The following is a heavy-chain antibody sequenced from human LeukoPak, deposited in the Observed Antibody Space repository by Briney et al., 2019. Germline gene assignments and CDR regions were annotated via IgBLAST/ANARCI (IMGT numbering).Heavy chain of an antibody. D-gene: IGHD3-10*01. J-gene: IGHJ4*02. CDR3: ARVPYVSGTFDY. CDR1: GFTFSSHV. V-gene: IGHV3-30-3*01. CDR2: ISHDGSSE. Sequence: GRSLRLSCAASGFTFSSHVIHWVRQAPGKGLGWVAVISHDGSSEYYGDSVKGRFTIFRDNSKNTLYLQMNSLRTEDTAVYYCARVPYVSGTFDYWGQGTLVTVSS.